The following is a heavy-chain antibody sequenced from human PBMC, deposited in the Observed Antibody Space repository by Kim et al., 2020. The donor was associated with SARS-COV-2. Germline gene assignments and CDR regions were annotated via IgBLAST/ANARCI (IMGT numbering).Heavy chain of an antibody. D-gene: IGHD1-26*01. V-gene: IGHV1-69*13. CDR2: IIPIFGTA. CDR1: GGTFSSYA. CDR3: ARDRRYSGSYHDY. Sequence: SVKVSCKASGGTFSSYAISWVRQAPGQGLEWMGGIIPIFGTANYAQKFQGRVTITADESTSTAYMELSSLNSEDTAVYYCARDRRYSGSYHDYWGQGTLVTVSS. J-gene: IGHJ4*02.